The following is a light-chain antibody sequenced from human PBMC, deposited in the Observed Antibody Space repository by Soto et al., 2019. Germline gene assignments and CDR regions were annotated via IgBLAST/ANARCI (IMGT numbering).Light chain of an antibody. Sequence: QSVLTQPASVSGPPGQSITISCTGTSSDVGGYNYVSWYQQHPGKAPKLMIYDVSNRPSGVSNRFSGSKSGNTASLTISGLQAEDEADYYCSSYTSSSTAWVFGGGTQLTVL. J-gene: IGLJ3*02. CDR2: DVS. CDR3: SSYTSSSTAWV. CDR1: SSDVGGYNY. V-gene: IGLV2-14*01.